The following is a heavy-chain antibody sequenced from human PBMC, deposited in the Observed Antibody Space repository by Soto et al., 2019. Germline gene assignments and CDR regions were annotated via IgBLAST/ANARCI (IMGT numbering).Heavy chain of an antibody. D-gene: IGHD6-19*01. V-gene: IGHV3-23*01. CDR3: AKDRKSGSGWYWDY. CDR2: ISGSGTST. J-gene: IGHJ4*02. CDR1: GFTFSNFA. Sequence: EVQLLESGGALVQPGGSLRLSCAASGFTFSNFAMSWVRQAPGKGLEWVSAISGSGTSTYGADSVKGRFSISRDNSKNTLYLQMNSLRAEDTAVYYCAKDRKSGSGWYWDYWGQGTLVTVSS.